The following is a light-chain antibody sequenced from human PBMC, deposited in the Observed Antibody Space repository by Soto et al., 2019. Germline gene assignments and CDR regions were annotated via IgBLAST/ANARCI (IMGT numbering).Light chain of an antibody. V-gene: IGKV3-15*01. CDR1: QSVSNN. J-gene: IGKJ2*01. CDR2: GAS. Sequence: EIVMTQSPATLSVSPGETATLSCRASQSVSNNLAWYQQKPGQAPRLLIYGASTRATGIPAWFSGSGSGTEFTLTISSLQSEDFSVYYCQQYDNWPPFGQGTKLQI. CDR3: QQYDNWPP.